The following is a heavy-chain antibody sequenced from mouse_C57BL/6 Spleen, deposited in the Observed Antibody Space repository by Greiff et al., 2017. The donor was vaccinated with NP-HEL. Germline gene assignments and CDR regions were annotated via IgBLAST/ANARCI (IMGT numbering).Heavy chain of an antibody. Sequence: QVQLQQPGAELVKPGASVKLSCKASGYTFTSYWMQWVKQRPGQGLEWIGEIDPSDSYPTYNPKFKGKATLTVDTSSSTAYMQLSRLTSEDSAVYYCARSGYGSSWYFDYWGKGTTLTVSS. J-gene: IGHJ2*01. CDR2: IDPSDSYP. CDR3: ARSGYGSSWYFDY. V-gene: IGHV1-50*01. D-gene: IGHD1-1*01. CDR1: GYTFTSYW.